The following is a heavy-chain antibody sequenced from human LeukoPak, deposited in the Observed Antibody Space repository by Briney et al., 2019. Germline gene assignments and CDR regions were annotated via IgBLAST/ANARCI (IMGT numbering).Heavy chain of an antibody. Sequence: GGSLRLSCAASGFTFDDYTMHWVRQAPGKGLEWVSLISWDGGSTYYADSVKGRFTISRDNAKNSLYLQMNSLRAEDTAVYYCARVLEQWLVEGCVGYWGQGTLVTVSS. J-gene: IGHJ4*02. CDR2: ISWDGGST. CDR1: GFTFDDYT. CDR3: ARVLEQWLVEGCVGY. D-gene: IGHD6-19*01. V-gene: IGHV3-43*01.